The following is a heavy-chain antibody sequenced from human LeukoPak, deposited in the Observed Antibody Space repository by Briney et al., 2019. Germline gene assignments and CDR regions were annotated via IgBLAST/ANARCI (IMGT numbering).Heavy chain of an antibody. CDR3: ASPSLEARYIFFP. CDR1: GGSFSDYY. CDR2: VNHRGST. V-gene: IGHV4-34*01. J-gene: IGHJ5*02. Sequence: SETLSLTCAVYGGSFSDYYWSWIRQSPGKGLEWIGEVNHRGSTNYNPSLKSRLTISIDTTRSQFSLSLTSVTAADTAVYYCASPSLEARYIFFPWGQGTLVTVSS. D-gene: IGHD5-18*01.